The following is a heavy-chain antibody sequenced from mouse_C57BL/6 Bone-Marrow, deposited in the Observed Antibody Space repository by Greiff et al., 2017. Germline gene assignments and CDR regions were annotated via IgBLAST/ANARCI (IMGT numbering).Heavy chain of an antibody. D-gene: IGHD1-1*01. J-gene: IGHJ4*01. CDR2: IWGVGST. Sequence: QVQLQQSGPGLVAPSPCLSISCTASGFSLTSYGVDWVRQSPGKGLEWLGVIWGVGSTNYNSALKSRLSTSKDNPKTQVFLTMNSLQSDDTAMYYCDSVGSRGAMDYWGQGTSVTVSS. CDR3: DSVGSRGAMDY. CDR1: GFSLTSYG. V-gene: IGHV2-6*01.